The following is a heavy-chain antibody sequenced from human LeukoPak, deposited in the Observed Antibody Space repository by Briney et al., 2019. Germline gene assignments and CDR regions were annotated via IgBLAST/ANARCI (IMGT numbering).Heavy chain of an antibody. J-gene: IGHJ3*02. D-gene: IGHD3-10*01. CDR3: ARGSVSRYYGSGSYSAFDI. Sequence: PGGSLRLSCAASGFTFSSYWMHWVRQAPGKGLVWVSRINSDGSGTTYADSVKGRFTISRDNAKNSLYLQMNSLRAEDTAVYYCARGSVSRYYGSGSYSAFDIWGQGTMVTVSS. V-gene: IGHV3-74*01. CDR2: INSDGSGT. CDR1: GFTFSSYW.